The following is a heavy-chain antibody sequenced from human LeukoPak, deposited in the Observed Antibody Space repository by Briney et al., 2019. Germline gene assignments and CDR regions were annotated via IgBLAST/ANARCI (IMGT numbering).Heavy chain of an antibody. D-gene: IGHD2-8*01. Sequence: ASVKVSCKASGYTFTSYGISWVRQAPGQGLEWMGWISAYNGNTNYAQKLQGRVTITTDESTSTAYMELSSLRSEDTAVYYCARGAEYCTNGVCYGGFDYWGQGTLVTVSS. CDR3: ARGAEYCTNGVCYGGFDY. J-gene: IGHJ4*02. CDR1: GYTFTSYG. CDR2: ISAYNGNT. V-gene: IGHV1-18*01.